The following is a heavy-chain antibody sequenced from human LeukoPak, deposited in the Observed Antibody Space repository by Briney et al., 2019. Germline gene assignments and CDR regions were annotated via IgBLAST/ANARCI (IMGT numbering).Heavy chain of an antibody. CDR3: AREGAEYDILTGYYRYYYYMDV. D-gene: IGHD3-9*01. J-gene: IGHJ6*03. CDR2: INWNGGST. V-gene: IGHV3-20*04. CDR1: GFTFDDDG. Sequence: TGGSLRLSCAASGFTFDDDGMSWVRQAPGKGLEWVSGINWNGGSTGYADSVKGRFTISRDNAKNSLYLQMNSLRAEDTALYYCAREGAEYDILTGYYRYYYYMDVWGKGTTVTVSS.